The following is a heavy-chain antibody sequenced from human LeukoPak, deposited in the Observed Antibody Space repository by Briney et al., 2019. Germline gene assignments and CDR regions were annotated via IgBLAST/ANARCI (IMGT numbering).Heavy chain of an antibody. V-gene: IGHV3-23*01. Sequence: GGSLRLSCAASGFTFSSYSMNWVRQAPGKGLEWVSAISGSGGSTYCADSVKGRFTISRDNSKNTLYLQMNSLRAEDTAVYYCAQRSTATYYYYGMDVWGQGTTVTVSS. D-gene: IGHD2-21*02. CDR3: AQRSTATYYYYGMDV. CDR2: ISGSGGST. J-gene: IGHJ6*02. CDR1: GFTFSSYS.